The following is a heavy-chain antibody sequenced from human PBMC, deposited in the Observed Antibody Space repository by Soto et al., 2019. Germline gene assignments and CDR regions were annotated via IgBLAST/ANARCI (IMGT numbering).Heavy chain of an antibody. CDR3: ARPWGYISDCYYFEF. D-gene: IGHD5-12*01. V-gene: IGHV1-2*02. J-gene: IGHJ4*02. CDR1: GYSLIDYS. CDR2: ISPKSGDI. Sequence: ASVKVSCKASGYSLIDYSTHWVRQAPGQGLERMRRISPKSGDINYSQKLQGRVTLTWDTSLNTAYMELSSLRSDDTALYYCARPWGYISDCYYFEFWRQGTRVTVFS.